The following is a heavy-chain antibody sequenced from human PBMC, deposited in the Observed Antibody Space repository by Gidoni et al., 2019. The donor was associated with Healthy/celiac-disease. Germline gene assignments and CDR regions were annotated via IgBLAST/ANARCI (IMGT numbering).Heavy chain of an antibody. Sequence: QVQLVQSGAEVKKPGASVKVSCKASVYTFTGYCIHWVRQATGQGLEWMGWINANSGGTNYAQKFQGRVTMTRETSISTAYMELSRLRSDDTAVYYCARDKQQLGTWGQGTLVTVSS. J-gene: IGHJ5*02. CDR3: ARDKQQLGT. CDR2: INANSGGT. V-gene: IGHV1-2*02. CDR1: VYTFTGYC. D-gene: IGHD6-13*01.